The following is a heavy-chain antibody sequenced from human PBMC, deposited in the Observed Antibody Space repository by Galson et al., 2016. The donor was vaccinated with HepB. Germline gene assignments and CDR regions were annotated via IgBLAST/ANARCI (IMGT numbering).Heavy chain of an antibody. J-gene: IGHJ4*02. CDR2: IFHSGRV. D-gene: IGHD1-1*01. CDR3: ARASRTGDRYYFDY. Sequence: ETLSLTCAVSGGSISSSDWWSWVRQPPGQGLEWIGQIFHSGRVNYTPSLASRVTIFLDKSKNQFSLRLSSVTAADTAVYYCARASRTGDRYYFDYWGQGTLVTVSS. V-gene: IGHV4-4*02. CDR1: GGSISSSDW.